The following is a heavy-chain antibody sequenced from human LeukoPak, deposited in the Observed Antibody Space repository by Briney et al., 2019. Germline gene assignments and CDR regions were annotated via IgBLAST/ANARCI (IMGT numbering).Heavy chain of an antibody. J-gene: IGHJ6*02. D-gene: IGHD5-24*01. Sequence: SETLSLTCTVSGGSISSYYWSWIRQPPGKGLEWIGYIYYSGSTNYNPSLKSRVTISVDTSKNQFSLKLSSVTAADTDVYYCARMLRDRRDHYCYYYGMDVWGQGTTVTVSS. CDR1: GGSISSYY. CDR3: ARMLRDRRDHYCYYYGMDV. V-gene: IGHV4-59*01. CDR2: IYYSGST.